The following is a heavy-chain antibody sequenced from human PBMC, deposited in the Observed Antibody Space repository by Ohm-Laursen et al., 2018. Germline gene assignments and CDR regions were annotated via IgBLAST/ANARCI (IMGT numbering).Heavy chain of an antibody. Sequence: SLRLSCAASGFTFSDYYMSWIRQAPGKGPEWASYISSSGSTIYYADSVKGRFTISRDNAKNSLYLQMNSLRAEDTAVYYCARDGGSYQDDVFDIWGQGAMVTVSS. CDR3: ARDGGSYQDDVFDI. J-gene: IGHJ3*02. V-gene: IGHV3-11*01. CDR2: ISSSGSTI. CDR1: GFTFSDYY. D-gene: IGHD3-16*01.